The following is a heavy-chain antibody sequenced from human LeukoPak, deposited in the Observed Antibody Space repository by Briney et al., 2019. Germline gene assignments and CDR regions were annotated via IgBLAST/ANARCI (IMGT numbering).Heavy chain of an antibody. CDR1: GFTFSTYW. Sequence: GGSLRLSCAASGFTFSTYWMHWVRHAPGEGLVWVSRIKSDGSDTSYADSVKGRFTISRDNAKNTLYLQMNSLRAEDTAVYYCARGFWTGAEYWGQGALVTVSS. CDR3: ARGFWTGAEY. D-gene: IGHD3/OR15-3a*01. V-gene: IGHV3-74*01. J-gene: IGHJ4*02. CDR2: IKSDGSDT.